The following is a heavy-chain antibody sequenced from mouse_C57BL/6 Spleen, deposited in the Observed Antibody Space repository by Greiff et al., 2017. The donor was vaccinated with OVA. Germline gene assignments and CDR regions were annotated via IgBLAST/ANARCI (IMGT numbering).Heavy chain of an antibody. Sequence: EVKLMESGGGLVKPGGSLKLSCAASGFTFSDYGMHWVRQAPEKGLEWVAYISSGSSTIYYADTVKGRFTISRDNAKNTLFLQMTSLRSEDTAMYYCARPTVVASFDYWGQGTTLTVSS. D-gene: IGHD1-1*01. V-gene: IGHV5-17*01. J-gene: IGHJ2*01. CDR2: ISSGSSTI. CDR3: ARPTVVASFDY. CDR1: GFTFSDYG.